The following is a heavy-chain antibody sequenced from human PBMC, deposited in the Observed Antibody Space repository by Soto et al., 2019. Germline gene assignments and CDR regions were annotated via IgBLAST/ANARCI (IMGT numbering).Heavy chain of an antibody. CDR2: IYPGDSET. Sequence: PGESLKISCKGSGYSFTSYWIGWVRQMPGKGLEWMGTIYPGDSETTYSPSFQCQVTISADKSIRTAHLQWTSLKASDTAMYYCPGLDSSCYHLVDYWGQGTLVTVSS. CDR1: GYSFTSYW. V-gene: IGHV5-51*01. J-gene: IGHJ4*02. CDR3: PGLDSSCYHLVDY. D-gene: IGHD3-22*01.